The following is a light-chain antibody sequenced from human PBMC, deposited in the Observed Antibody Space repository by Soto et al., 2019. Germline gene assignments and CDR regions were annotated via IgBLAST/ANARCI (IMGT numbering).Light chain of an antibody. V-gene: IGKV3-15*01. Sequence: EIVMTQSPATLSVSPGERATLSCRASQSVNINLAWYQQKPGQAPRLLIFGASSRANGIPARFSGSGSGTEFTRTISNLQTEDFAVYYCHQYNKWPRTFXQGTK. CDR2: GAS. CDR1: QSVNIN. J-gene: IGKJ1*01. CDR3: HQYNKWPRT.